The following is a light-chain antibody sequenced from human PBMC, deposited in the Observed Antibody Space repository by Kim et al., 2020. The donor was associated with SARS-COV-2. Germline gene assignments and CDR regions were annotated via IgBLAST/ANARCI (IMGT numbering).Light chain of an antibody. CDR3: QSYDSSLSAWV. J-gene: IGLJ3*02. V-gene: IGLV1-40*01. CDR1: RTNIGSAYH. Sequence: QPVLTQPPSVSGAPGQRVTISCTGSRTNIGSAYHVHWYQQLPGTAPKLLIYGNTNRPSGVPDRFSGSKSGTSASLAITGLQAEDEADYYCQSYDSSLSAWVSGGGTQLTVL. CDR2: GNT.